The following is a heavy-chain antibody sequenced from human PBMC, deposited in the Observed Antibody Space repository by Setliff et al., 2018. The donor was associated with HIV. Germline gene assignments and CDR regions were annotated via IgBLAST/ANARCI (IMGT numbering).Heavy chain of an antibody. CDR2: IIPISGTA. CDR3: ARDFGGYCSSMSCPGLFDP. Sequence: SVKVSCKASRSTFNSHTINWVRQAPGQGLDWMGRIIPISGTANYAQKFQGRVTITTDESTSTAYMELSGLRSEDTAVYYCARDFGGYCSSMSCPGLFDPWGQGTLVTVSS. D-gene: IGHD2-2*01. CDR1: RSTFNSHT. V-gene: IGHV1-69*05. J-gene: IGHJ5*02.